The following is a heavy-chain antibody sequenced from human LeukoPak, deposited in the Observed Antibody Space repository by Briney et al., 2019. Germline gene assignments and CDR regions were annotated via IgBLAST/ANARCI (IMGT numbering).Heavy chain of an antibody. V-gene: IGHV1-69*01. CDR3: ARDYYDSSGYLE. D-gene: IGHD3-22*01. CDR2: IIPILGTA. CDR1: GGTFSSYA. J-gene: IGHJ4*02. Sequence: SVKVSCKASGGTFSSYAISWVRQAPGQGLEWMGGIIPILGTANYAQKFQGRVTITADESTSTAYMELSSLRSEDTAVYYCARDYYDSSGYLEWGQGTLVTVSS.